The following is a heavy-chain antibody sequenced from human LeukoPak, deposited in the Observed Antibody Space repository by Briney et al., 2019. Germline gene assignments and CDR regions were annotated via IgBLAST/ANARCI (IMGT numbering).Heavy chain of an antibody. CDR2: IKQDGSEK. Sequence: GSLRLSCAASGFTFSSYWMSWVRQAPGKGLEWVANIKQDGSEKYYVDSVKGRFTISRDNAKNSLYLQMNSLRAEDTAVYYCARGVVVRGVISSYYFDYWGQGTLVTVSS. CDR3: ARGVVVRGVISSYYFDY. D-gene: IGHD3-10*01. CDR1: GFTFSSYW. V-gene: IGHV3-7*01. J-gene: IGHJ4*02.